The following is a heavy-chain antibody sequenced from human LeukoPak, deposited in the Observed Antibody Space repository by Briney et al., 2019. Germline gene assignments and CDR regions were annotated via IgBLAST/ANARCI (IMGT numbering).Heavy chain of an antibody. V-gene: IGHV3-33*01. CDR2: IWYDGSNK. CDR3: ARGGCSSTSCYNYYYGMDV. CDR1: GFTFSSYG. J-gene: IGHJ6*02. Sequence: GGSLRLSCAASGFTFSSYGMHWVRQAPGKGLEWVAVIWYDGSNKYYADSVKGRFTISRDNSKNTLYLQMNSLRAEDTAVYYCARGGCSSTSCYNYYYGMDVWGQGTTVTVSS. D-gene: IGHD2-2*01.